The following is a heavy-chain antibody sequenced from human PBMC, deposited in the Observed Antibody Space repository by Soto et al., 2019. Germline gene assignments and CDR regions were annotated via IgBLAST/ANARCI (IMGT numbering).Heavy chain of an antibody. D-gene: IGHD6-19*01. CDR2: INPSGGST. V-gene: IGHV1-46*01. Sequence: ASVKVSCKASGYTFTSYYMHWVRQAPGQGLEWMGIINPSGGSTSYAQKFQGRVTMTRDTSKNQFSLKLSSVTAADTAVYYCARGLTGPYYYGMDVWGQGTTVTVS. CDR3: ARGLTGPYYYGMDV. J-gene: IGHJ6*02. CDR1: GYTFTSYY.